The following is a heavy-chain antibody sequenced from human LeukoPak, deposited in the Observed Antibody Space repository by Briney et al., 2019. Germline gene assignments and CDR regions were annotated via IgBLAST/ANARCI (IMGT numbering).Heavy chain of an antibody. D-gene: IGHD2-2*02. J-gene: IGHJ5*02. CDR3: AGIHCSSTSCYTGNWFDP. V-gene: IGHV4-4*07. CDR1: GGSLSSYY. CDR2: IYTSGST. Sequence: PSQTLSLTCTFSGGSLSSYYWSWIRHPAGKGLDWIGRIYTSGSTNYNPSLKSRVTMSVDTPKNQFSLKLSSVTAADTAVYYCAGIHCSSTSCYTGNWFDPWGQGTLVTVSS.